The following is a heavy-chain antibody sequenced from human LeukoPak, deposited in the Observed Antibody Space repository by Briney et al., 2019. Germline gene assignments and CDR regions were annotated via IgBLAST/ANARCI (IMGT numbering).Heavy chain of an antibody. V-gene: IGHV1-2*02. J-gene: IGHJ4*02. D-gene: IGHD3-16*02. Sequence: ASVKVSCKASGYTFTGYYMHWVRQAPGQGLEWMGWINPNRGGTNDAQKFQGRVPMTSDTSISTAYMELSRLRSDDTAVYYCARELEDYVWGSYRWAPDYWGQGTLVTVSS. CDR3: ARELEDYVWGSYRWAPDY. CDR2: INPNRGGT. CDR1: GYTFTGYY.